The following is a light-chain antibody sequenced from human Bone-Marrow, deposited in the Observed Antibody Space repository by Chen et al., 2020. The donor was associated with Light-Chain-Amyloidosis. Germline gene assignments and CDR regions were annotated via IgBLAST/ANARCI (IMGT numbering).Light chain of an antibody. V-gene: IGLV1-44*01. CDR3: AAWDDSRNSYV. J-gene: IGLJ1*01. CDR2: GDA. CDR1: NSNIGGNP. Sequence: QSVLPQPPSASGTPGPRVPIPCSGSNSNIGGNPVNFNQQFPGTSPKLLLYGDAQRPSGVPDRFSGSKSGTSASLSISGLQSDDEADYYCAAWDDSRNSYVFGAGTQVTVL.